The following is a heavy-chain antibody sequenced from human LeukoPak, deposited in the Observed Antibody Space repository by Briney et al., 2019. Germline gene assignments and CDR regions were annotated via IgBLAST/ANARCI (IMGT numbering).Heavy chain of an antibody. CDR1: GFTFSSYA. CDR3: ARDFGDSSSWYRYNWFDP. J-gene: IGHJ5*02. Sequence: GGSLRLSCEASGFTFSSYAMHWVRQAPSKGLEWVAIISYDGSNKYYADSVKGRFTISRDKSKNTLYLQMNSLRAEDTAVYYCARDFGDSSSWYRYNWFDPWGQGTLVTVSS. CDR2: ISYDGSNK. V-gene: IGHV3-30-3*01. D-gene: IGHD6-13*01.